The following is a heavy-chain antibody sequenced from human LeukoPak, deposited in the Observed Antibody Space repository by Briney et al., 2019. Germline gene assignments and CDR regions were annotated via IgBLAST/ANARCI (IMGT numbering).Heavy chain of an antibody. Sequence: SVKVSCKASGGTFSSYAFSWVRQAPGHGLEGMGGISPIFGTANYAQKFQGRVTITTDESTSTAYMELSSLRSEDTAVYYCASALVYTNANWFDPWGQGTLVTVSS. J-gene: IGHJ5*02. V-gene: IGHV1-69*05. CDR2: ISPIFGTA. D-gene: IGHD5/OR15-5a*01. CDR1: GGTFSSYA. CDR3: ASALVYTNANWFDP.